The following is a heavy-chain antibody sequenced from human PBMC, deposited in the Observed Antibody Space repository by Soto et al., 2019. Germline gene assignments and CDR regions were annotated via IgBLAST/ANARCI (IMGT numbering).Heavy chain of an antibody. V-gene: IGHV4-39*01. CDR3: ARHERYYYDTSGLPPGDY. D-gene: IGHD3-22*01. J-gene: IGHJ4*02. CDR1: GDSFSSSTYY. Sequence: QLQLQESGPGLVKPSETLSLTCTVSGDSFSSSTYYWGWIRQPPGKGLEWVGGMYFGGSTFSHPSLKSRVTISVAASKNQFSLNLSSVTAADTAVYYCARHERYYYDTSGLPPGDYWGQGTLVTVSS. CDR2: MYFGGST.